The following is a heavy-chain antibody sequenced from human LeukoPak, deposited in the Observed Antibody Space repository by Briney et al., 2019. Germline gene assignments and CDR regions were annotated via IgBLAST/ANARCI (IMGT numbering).Heavy chain of an antibody. D-gene: IGHD2-2*01. CDR1: GGSFSGYY. J-gene: IGHJ3*02. CDR3: ARGSVNYCSSTSCSGAFDI. CDR2: INHSGST. V-gene: IGHV4-34*01. Sequence: SETLSLTCAVYGGSFSGYYWSWIRQPPGKGLEWIGEINHSGSTNYNPSLKSRVTISVDTSKNQFSLKLSSVTAADTAVYYCARGSVNYCSSTSCSGAFDIWGQGTMATVSS.